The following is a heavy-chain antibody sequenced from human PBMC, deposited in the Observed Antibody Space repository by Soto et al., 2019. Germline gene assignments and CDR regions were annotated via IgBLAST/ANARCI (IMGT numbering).Heavy chain of an antibody. D-gene: IGHD3-3*01. J-gene: IGHJ4*02. CDR3: ARDFGHGYYLDY. CDR2: ITDSSDTV. V-gene: IGHV3-48*02. CDR1: GFSFSNYN. Sequence: GGSLRLSCVASGFSFSNYNMNWVRQAPGKGLEWVSYITDSSDTVHYADSVRGRFTISRDNAESSLYLQMNSLRDEDTAVYFCARDFGHGYYLDYWGRGTMGTVS.